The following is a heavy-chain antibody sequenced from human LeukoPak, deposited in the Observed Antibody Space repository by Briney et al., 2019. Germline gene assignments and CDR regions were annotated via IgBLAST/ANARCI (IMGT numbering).Heavy chain of an antibody. J-gene: IGHJ3*02. V-gene: IGHV4-4*07. Sequence: PSETLSLTCAVSGYSISSGYYWGWIRQPAGKGLEWIGRIYSTGSTNYNPSLKSRVTMSVDTSKNHFSLKLNSVTAADTAVYYCARHLGAQSLIAFDIWGQGTMVTVSS. CDR3: ARHLGAQSLIAFDI. CDR2: IYSTGST. CDR1: GYSISSGYY. D-gene: IGHD3-16*01.